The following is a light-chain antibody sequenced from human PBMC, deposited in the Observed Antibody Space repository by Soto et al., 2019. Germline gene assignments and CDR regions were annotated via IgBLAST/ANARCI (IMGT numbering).Light chain of an antibody. Sequence: EVVMTQSPDTLSVSPGDGATLSCRASQNVHSDLAWYQQKPGQAPRLVIYDTSSRGTDIPVRFTGGGYGTELTTTISSLKSEDFSVYYCQQYNNWPLTFGGGTMVEIK. J-gene: IGKJ4*01. CDR2: DTS. CDR3: QQYNNWPLT. V-gene: IGKV3-15*01. CDR1: QNVHSD.